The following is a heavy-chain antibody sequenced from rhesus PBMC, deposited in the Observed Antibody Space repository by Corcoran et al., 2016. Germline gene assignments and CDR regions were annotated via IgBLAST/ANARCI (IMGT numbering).Heavy chain of an antibody. J-gene: IGHJ4*01. CDR2: ISGSGGGT. CDR3: ARDTVDNFDY. CDR1: GGSISRNY. Sequence: QVQLQESGPGLVKPSETLSLICVVSGGSISRNYCSWIRPSPGMGLEWIGRISGSGGGTDFNPSLKSRVTISTDTSKNQFSLKLSSVTAADTAVYYCARDTVDNFDYWGQGVLVTVSS. D-gene: IGHD5-24*01. V-gene: IGHV4-173*01.